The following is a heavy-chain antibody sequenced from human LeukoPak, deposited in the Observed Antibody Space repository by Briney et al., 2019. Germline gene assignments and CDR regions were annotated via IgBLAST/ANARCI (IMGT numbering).Heavy chain of an antibody. CDR1: GLTFSAFG. Sequence: PGGSLRLSCAASGLTFSAFGINWVRQAPGKGLEWVLSITNSGGSTYYADSVKGRFTISRDNAKNTLYLQMNSLRAEDTAIYYCARDLRHSSHDYYYGMDVWGQGTTVTVSS. D-gene: IGHD2-15*01. V-gene: IGHV3-23*01. J-gene: IGHJ6*02. CDR2: ITNSGGST. CDR3: ARDLRHSSHDYYYGMDV.